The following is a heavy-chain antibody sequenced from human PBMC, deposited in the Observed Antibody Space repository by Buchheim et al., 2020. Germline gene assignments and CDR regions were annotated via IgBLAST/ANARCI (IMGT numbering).Heavy chain of an antibody. CDR3: ARGREAAVLHPLLFDY. J-gene: IGHJ4*02. D-gene: IGHD6-13*01. Sequence: QLQLQESGSGLVKPSQTLSLTCAVSGGSISSGGYSWRWIRQPPGKGLEWIGYIYHRGSTYYNPSLKSRVTISVDRSEKQFSLKLNSVTAADTAVYYCARGREAAVLHPLLFDYWGQGTL. CDR2: IYHRGST. CDR1: GGSISSGGYS. V-gene: IGHV4-30-2*01.